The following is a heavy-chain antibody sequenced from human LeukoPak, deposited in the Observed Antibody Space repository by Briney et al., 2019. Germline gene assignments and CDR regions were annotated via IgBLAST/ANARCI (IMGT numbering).Heavy chain of an antibody. J-gene: IGHJ5*02. V-gene: IGHV4-38-2*02. CDR2: IYHSGST. D-gene: IGHD5-18*01. CDR1: GGSISSGYY. CDR3: ARETAMVTSGSFSDWFDP. Sequence: SETLSLTCTVSGGSISSGYYWGWIRQPPGKGLEWIGSIYHSGSTYYNPSLKSRVTISVDTSKNQFSLKLSSVTAADTAVYYCARETAMVTSGSFSDWFDPWGQGTLVTVSS.